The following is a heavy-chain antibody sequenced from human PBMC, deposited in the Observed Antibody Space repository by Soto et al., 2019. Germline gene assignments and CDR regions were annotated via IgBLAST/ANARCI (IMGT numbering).Heavy chain of an antibody. Sequence: APVRVYCKSARYTFTGYCMHWVRQTPGQGPEWMGWINPNTGATNYAQNFQGRVTMTRDTSISTAYMELSRLTSDDTAVYYWARLGLVISLAVAVYLVDWGPETLGTVS. CDR3: ARLGLVISLAVAVYLVD. D-gene: IGHD6-19*01. CDR2: INPNTGAT. V-gene: IGHV1-2*02. J-gene: IGHJ4*02. CDR1: RYTFTGYC.